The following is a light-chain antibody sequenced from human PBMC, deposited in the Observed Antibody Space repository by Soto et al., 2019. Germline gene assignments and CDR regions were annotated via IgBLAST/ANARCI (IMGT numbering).Light chain of an antibody. V-gene: IGKV1-39*01. CDR3: QQSYTTPFT. CDR2: EAT. J-gene: IGKJ3*01. Sequence: DIQMTQSPSSLSASVGDRVTITCRASQSIRSYLNWYQQKPAKAPELLSYEATSLQSGVPSRFSGSGSGTDFTLTISSLQPEDFATYYCQQSYTTPFTFGPGTKVDIK. CDR1: QSIRSY.